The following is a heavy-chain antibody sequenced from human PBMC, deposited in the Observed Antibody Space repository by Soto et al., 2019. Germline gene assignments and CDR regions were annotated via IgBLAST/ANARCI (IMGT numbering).Heavy chain of an antibody. CDR2: IRSKANNYAT. J-gene: IGHJ6*02. V-gene: IGHV3-73*02. Sequence: EVQLVESGGGLVQPGGSLKLSCAASGFTFSGSAVHWVRQASGKGLEWVGRIRSKANNYATAYAASVQGRFTIFRDDLKNTAYLQMNSLKTEDTAVYYCTNPQVYYGMDVWGQGTMVNVSS. CDR1: GFTFSGSA. CDR3: TNPQVYYGMDV.